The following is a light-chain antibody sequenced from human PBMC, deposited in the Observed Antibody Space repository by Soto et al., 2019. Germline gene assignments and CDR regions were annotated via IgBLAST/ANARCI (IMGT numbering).Light chain of an antibody. CDR3: QWSGCSFS. Sequence: DIVLTQSPGTLSLSPGATATLSCKASQTGSNSLSWYQQKPGQPPRLLLYGAPFRATGIPDRFSGSGSGTDFTLTINKLEPEAFKVDYCQWSGCSFSFGGGTKV. J-gene: IGKJ4*01. CDR2: GAP. CDR1: QTGSNS. V-gene: IGKV3-20*01.